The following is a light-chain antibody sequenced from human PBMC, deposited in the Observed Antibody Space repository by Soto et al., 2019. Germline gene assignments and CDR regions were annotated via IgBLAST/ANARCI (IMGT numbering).Light chain of an antibody. CDR2: EVT. Sequence: QSALTQPASVSGSPGQSITISRTGTSSDVGADNYVSWYQQHPGKAPKLIIYEVTNRPSGVSNRFSGSQSGNTASLTISGLQAEDGADYFCSSYTTSNTPLYVFGTGTKVTVL. CDR1: SSDVGADNY. CDR3: SSYTTSNTPLYV. J-gene: IGLJ1*01. V-gene: IGLV2-14*01.